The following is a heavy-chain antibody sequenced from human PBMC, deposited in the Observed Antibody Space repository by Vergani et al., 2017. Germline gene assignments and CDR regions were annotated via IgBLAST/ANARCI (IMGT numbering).Heavy chain of an antibody. D-gene: IGHD6-19*01. CDR2: IYTSGST. J-gene: IGHJ4*02. Sequence: QVQLQESGPGLVKPSETLSLTCTVSGGSISSYYWSWIRQPPGKGLEWIGYIYTSGSTNYNPSLKSRVTISVDTSKNQFSLKLSSVTAADTAVYYCARHDLDSSGWSKGFDYWGQGTLVTVSS. V-gene: IGHV4-4*09. CDR1: GGSISSYY. CDR3: ARHDLDSSGWSKGFDY.